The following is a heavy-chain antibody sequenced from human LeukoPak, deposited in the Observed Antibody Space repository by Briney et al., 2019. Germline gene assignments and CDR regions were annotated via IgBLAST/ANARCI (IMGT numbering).Heavy chain of an antibody. CDR1: GGSISSSSYY. J-gene: IGHJ5*02. D-gene: IGHD4-11*01. CDR2: IYYSGST. Sequence: PSETLSLTCTVSGGSISSSSYYWGWIRQPPGKGLEWIGSIYYSGSTYYNPSLKSRVTISVDTSKNQFPLKLSSVTAADTAVYYCARGGRLHALNWFDPWGQGTLVTVSS. V-gene: IGHV4-39*06. CDR3: ARGGRLHALNWFDP.